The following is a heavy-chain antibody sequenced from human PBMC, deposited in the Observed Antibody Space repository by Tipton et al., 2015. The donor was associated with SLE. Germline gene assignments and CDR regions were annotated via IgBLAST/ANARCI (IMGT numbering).Heavy chain of an antibody. J-gene: IGHJ6*02. CDR1: GFTFSSYS. D-gene: IGHD6-13*01. Sequence: SLRLSCAASGFTFSSYSINWVRQAPGKGPEWISYISLSGSTIQYADSVKGRFTISRDNSKNTLYLQINSLRAEDTAVYYCAGEGIAVAGSHYYYGMDVWGQGTTVTVSS. CDR3: AGEGIAVAGSHYYYGMDV. CDR2: ISLSGSTI. V-gene: IGHV3-48*01.